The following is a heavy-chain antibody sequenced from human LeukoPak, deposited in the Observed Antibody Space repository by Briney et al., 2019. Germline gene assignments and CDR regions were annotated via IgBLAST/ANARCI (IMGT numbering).Heavy chain of an antibody. CDR1: GFTFSTYG. CDR3: VREVGSSSSRGFDP. J-gene: IGHJ3*01. V-gene: IGHV3-33*01. D-gene: IGHD6-6*01. Sequence: PGRSLRLSCAASGFTFSTYGMHWVRQAPGKGLEWVAAIWYDGSSKYHADSVKGRFTISRDNFNNTLYLQMNSLRAEDTAVYYCVREVGSSSSRGFDPWGQGAMATVSS. CDR2: IWYDGSSK.